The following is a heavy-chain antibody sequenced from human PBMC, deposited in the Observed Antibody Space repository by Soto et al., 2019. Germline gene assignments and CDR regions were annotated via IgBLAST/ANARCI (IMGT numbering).Heavy chain of an antibody. V-gene: IGHV4-31*03. CDR2: IYYSGTT. J-gene: IGHJ6*02. Sequence: QVQLQESGPGLVKPSQTLSLTCTVSGGSISSGGYYWYWIRQHPGKGLEWIGSIYYSGTTYYNPSLKSRVTISVDTYKSQFSLKLSSVTAADTAVYYCAASCVACGGFNYYGMDVWGQGTTVTVSS. CDR1: GGSISSGGYY. CDR3: AASCVACGGFNYYGMDV. D-gene: IGHD2-21*01.